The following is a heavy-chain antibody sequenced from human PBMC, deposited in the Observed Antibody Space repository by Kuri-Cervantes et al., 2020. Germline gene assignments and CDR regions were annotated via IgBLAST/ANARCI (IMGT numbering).Heavy chain of an antibody. Sequence: GGSLRLSCAASGFTFSNAWMSWVRQAPGKGLEWVAVISYDGTNKYYADSVKGRFTISRDNSKNTLYLQMNSLRAEDTAVYYCAKGVGIAVVIRFDYWGQGTLVTVSS. CDR1: GFTFSNAW. CDR2: ISYDGTNK. J-gene: IGHJ4*02. D-gene: IGHD6-19*01. V-gene: IGHV3-30*18. CDR3: AKGVGIAVVIRFDY.